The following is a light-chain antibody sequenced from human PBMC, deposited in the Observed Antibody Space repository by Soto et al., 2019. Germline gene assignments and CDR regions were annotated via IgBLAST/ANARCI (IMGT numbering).Light chain of an antibody. Sequence: EIVLTQSPGTLSLSPGERATLSCRASQSFSSSYLAWYQQKPRQAPRLLIYGASSRATGIPDRFSGSGSGTDFPLTSSRLDPEVCAVYYCQQNGSPPHTFGQGTKLEIK. CDR2: GAS. J-gene: IGKJ2*01. V-gene: IGKV3-20*01. CDR1: QSFSSSY. CDR3: QQNGSPPHT.